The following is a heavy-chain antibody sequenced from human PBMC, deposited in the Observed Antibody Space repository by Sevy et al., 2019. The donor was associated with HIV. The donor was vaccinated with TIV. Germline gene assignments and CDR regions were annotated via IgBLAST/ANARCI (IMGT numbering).Heavy chain of an antibody. CDR2: IKSKTDGGTT. D-gene: IGHD3-22*01. Sequence: GGSLRLSCAASGFTFSNAWMSGVRQAPGKGLEWVGRIKSKTDGGTTDYAAPVKGRFTISRDDSKNTLYLQMNSLKTEDTAVYYCTTSDYYDSSGYREDWGQGTLVTVSS. CDR3: TTSDYYDSSGYRED. V-gene: IGHV3-15*01. CDR1: GFTFSNAW. J-gene: IGHJ4*02.